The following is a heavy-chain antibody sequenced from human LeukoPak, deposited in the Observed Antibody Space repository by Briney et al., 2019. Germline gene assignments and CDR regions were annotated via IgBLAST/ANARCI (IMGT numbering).Heavy chain of an antibody. J-gene: IGHJ4*02. CDR3: ARTRDDNSGFYQYYFDY. D-gene: IGHD3-22*01. V-gene: IGHV5-51*01. Sequence: GESLQISCQVSGYSFTSYWIGWVRQMPGKGLEWMGIIYPRDSDTRYSPSFQGQVTISADKSISTAYLQWSSLKASDTAMYYCARTRDDNSGFYQYYFDYWGQGTLVTVSS. CDR1: GYSFTSYW. CDR2: IYPRDSDT.